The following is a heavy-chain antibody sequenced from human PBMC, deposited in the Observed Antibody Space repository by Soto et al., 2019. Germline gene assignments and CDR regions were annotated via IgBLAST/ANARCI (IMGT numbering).Heavy chain of an antibody. CDR1: GFSLSTDGMC. V-gene: IGHV2-70*11. Sequence: SGPTLVNPTQTLTLTCTISGFSLSTDGMCVSWIRQPPGKALEWLARIDWNDDKYYSTSLKTRLTISKDTSKNQAVLTMTKLDPADTATYYCAREWWFGEKEYFQNWGQGTLVTVSS. D-gene: IGHD2-15*01. CDR3: AREWWFGEKEYFQN. J-gene: IGHJ1*01. CDR2: IDWNDDK.